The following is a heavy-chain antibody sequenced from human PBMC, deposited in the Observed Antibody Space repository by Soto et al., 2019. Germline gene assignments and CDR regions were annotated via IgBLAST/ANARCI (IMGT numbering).Heavy chain of an antibody. J-gene: IGHJ4*02. D-gene: IGHD3-22*01. CDR3: ARAEAVITNFDY. CDR2: IYYSGST. Sequence: ETLSLTCTVSGGSISSYYWSWIRQPPGKGLEWIGYIYYSGSTDYNPSLKSRVTISVDTSKNQFSLKLSSVTAADTAVYYCARAEAVITNFDYWGQGTLVTVSS. CDR1: GGSISSYY. V-gene: IGHV4-59*01.